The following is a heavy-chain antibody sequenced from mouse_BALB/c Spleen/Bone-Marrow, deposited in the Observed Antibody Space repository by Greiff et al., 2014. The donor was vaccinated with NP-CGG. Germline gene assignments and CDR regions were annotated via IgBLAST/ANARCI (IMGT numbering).Heavy chain of an antibody. D-gene: IGHD2-14*01. V-gene: IGHV5-4*02. CDR2: ISDGSTYT. CDR1: GFTFSDYY. J-gene: IGHJ4*01. Sequence: VQLKQSGGGLVKPGGSLKLSCAASGFTFSDYYMYWVRQTPEKRLEWVATISDGSTYTYYPDSVKGRFTISRDNAKNNLYPQMSSLKSEDTALYYCARDRGVQGYAMDYWGQGTSVTVS. CDR3: ARDRGVQGYAMDY.